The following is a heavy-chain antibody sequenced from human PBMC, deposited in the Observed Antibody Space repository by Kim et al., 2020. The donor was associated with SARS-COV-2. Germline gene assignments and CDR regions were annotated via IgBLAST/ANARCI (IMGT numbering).Heavy chain of an antibody. J-gene: IGHJ3*02. CDR1: GFTFSDYY. D-gene: IGHD3-22*01. Sequence: GGSLRLSCAASGFTFSDYYMSWIRQAPGKGLEWVSYISSSGSTIYYADSVKGRFTISRDNAKNSLYLQMNSLRAEDTAVYYCARDGSPWGVNYYDSSGYYYVGALDIWGQGTMVTVSS. CDR3: ARDGSPWGVNYYDSSGYYYVGALDI. CDR2: ISSSGSTI. V-gene: IGHV3-11*01.